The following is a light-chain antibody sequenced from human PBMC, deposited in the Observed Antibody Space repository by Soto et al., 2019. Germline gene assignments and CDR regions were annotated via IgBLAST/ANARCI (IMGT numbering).Light chain of an antibody. V-gene: IGKV3-11*01. CDR3: QQRRYWPLT. J-gene: IGKJ4*01. Sequence: EIVLTQSPATLSVSPGESATRCCRASQSVSSYLAWYQQKTGQAPRLLIYDESNRAAGIPDRFSGSGSETDFTLTISRLEPEDFAVYFCQQRRYWPLTXGGGTKVDIK. CDR1: QSVSSY. CDR2: DES.